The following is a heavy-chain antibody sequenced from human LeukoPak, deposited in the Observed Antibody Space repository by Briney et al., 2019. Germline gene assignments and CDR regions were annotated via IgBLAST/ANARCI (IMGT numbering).Heavy chain of an antibody. V-gene: IGHV1-18*01. CDR2: ISAYNGNT. D-gene: IGHD6-19*01. CDR3: ASYPSAGWYPLQH. CDR1: GYSFTSYG. Sequence: ASVKVSCKASGYSFTSYGISWVRQAPGQGLEWMGWISAYNGNTNYAQKLQGRVTMTTDTSTSTAYMELRSLRSDDTAVYYCASYPSAGWYPLQHWGQGTLVTVSS. J-gene: IGHJ1*01.